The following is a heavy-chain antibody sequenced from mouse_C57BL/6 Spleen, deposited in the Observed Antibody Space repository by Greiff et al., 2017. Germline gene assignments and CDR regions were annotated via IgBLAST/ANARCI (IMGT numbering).Heavy chain of an antibody. Sequence: VQVVESGAELVKPGASVKLSCKASGYTFTEYTIHWVKQRSGQGLEWIGWFYPGSGSIKYNEKFKDKATLTADKSSSTVYMELSRLTSEDSAVYFCARHEGGHLDSSGYLFAYWGQGTLVTVSA. CDR2: FYPGSGSI. D-gene: IGHD3-2*02. CDR3: ARHEGGHLDSSGYLFAY. J-gene: IGHJ3*01. V-gene: IGHV1-62-2*01. CDR1: GYTFTEYT.